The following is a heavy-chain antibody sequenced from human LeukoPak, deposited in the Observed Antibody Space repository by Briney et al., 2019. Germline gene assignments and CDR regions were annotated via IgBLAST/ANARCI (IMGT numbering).Heavy chain of an antibody. CDR1: GFTFSSHN. Sequence: PGGSLRLSCAASGFTFSSHNMNWVRQAPGKGLEWVAVISYDGSDKYYADSVKGRFTISRDNSKNTLYLQMNSLRAEDTAVYYCAKDLGSGWYLDYWGQGTLVTVSS. CDR3: AKDLGSGWYLDY. V-gene: IGHV3-30*18. CDR2: ISYDGSDK. J-gene: IGHJ4*02. D-gene: IGHD6-19*01.